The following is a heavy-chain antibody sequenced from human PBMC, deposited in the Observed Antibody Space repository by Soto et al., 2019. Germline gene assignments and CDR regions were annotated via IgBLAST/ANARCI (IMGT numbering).Heavy chain of an antibody. CDR3: TRLIWFGELSGDKNNYGMDV. J-gene: IGHJ6*02. CDR1: GLTFSGSA. D-gene: IGHD3-10*01. V-gene: IGHV3-73*02. Sequence: EVQLVESGGGLVQPGGSLKLSCAASGLTFSGSAMHWVRQASGKGLEWVGRIRSIANSYATAYAASVKGRFTISRDDSKNTAYLQMNSLKTEDTAVYYCTRLIWFGELSGDKNNYGMDVWGQGTTVTVSS. CDR2: IRSIANSYAT.